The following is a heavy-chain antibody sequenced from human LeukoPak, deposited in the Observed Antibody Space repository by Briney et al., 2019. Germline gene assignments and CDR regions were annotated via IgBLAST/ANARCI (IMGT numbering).Heavy chain of an antibody. CDR2: IRSKANSYAT. CDR1: GFTFSGSA. D-gene: IGHD4-17*01. J-gene: IGHJ4*02. Sequence: PGGSLRLSCAASGFTFSGSAMHWVRQASGKGLEWVGRIRSKANSYATAYAASVKGRFTISRDDSKNTAYLQMNSLRAEDTAVYYCAKDRRKEPKRGYGDYPSFDYWGQGTLVTVSS. CDR3: AKDRRKEPKRGYGDYPSFDY. V-gene: IGHV3-73*01.